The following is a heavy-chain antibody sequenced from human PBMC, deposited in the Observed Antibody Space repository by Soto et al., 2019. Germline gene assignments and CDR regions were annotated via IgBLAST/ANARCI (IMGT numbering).Heavy chain of an antibody. CDR1: GFTFSSYA. Sequence: PGGSLRLSCAASGFTFSSYAMSWVRQAPGKGLEWVSAISGSGRSTSYADSVKGRFTISRDHSKNTLYLQMNSLRAEDTGVYYCAKDTAPSSSSSIFYYYGMDVWGQGTTVTVSS. J-gene: IGHJ6*02. CDR3: AKDTAPSSSSSIFYYYGMDV. V-gene: IGHV3-23*01. D-gene: IGHD6-6*01. CDR2: ISGSGRST.